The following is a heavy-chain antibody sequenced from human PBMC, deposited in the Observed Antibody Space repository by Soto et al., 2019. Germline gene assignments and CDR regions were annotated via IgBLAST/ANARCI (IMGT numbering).Heavy chain of an antibody. Sequence: DTLSLTCTVSGGSINTFYWSWVRQPAGKGLEWIGRIFSSGSTSFNPSLESRVAMSVDTSKNHFSLNLSSVTAADMAVYYCAREGSYSAYNFAHGIQLWSFDFWGQGALVTVSS. J-gene: IGHJ4*02. CDR3: AREGSYSAYNFAHGIQLWSFDF. CDR2: IFSSGST. D-gene: IGHD5-12*01. V-gene: IGHV4-4*07. CDR1: GGSINTFY.